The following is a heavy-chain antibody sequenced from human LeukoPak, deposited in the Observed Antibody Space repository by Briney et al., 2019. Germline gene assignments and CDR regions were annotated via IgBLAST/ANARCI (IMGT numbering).Heavy chain of an antibody. CDR1: GFTFSSYG. V-gene: IGHV3-30*02. CDR2: IRYDGSNK. CDR3: AKDGREGDYYDSSGLDY. J-gene: IGHJ4*02. Sequence: GGSLRLSCAASGFTFSSYGMHWVRQAPGKGLEWVAFIRYDGSNKYYADSVKGRFTISRDNSKNTLYLQMNSLRAEDTAVYYCAKDGREGDYYDSSGLDYWGQGTLVTVSS. D-gene: IGHD3-22*01.